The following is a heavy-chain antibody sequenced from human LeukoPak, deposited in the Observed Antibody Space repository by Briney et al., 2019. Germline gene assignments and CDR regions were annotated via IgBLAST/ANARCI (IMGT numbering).Heavy chain of an antibody. CDR1: GGSISSSSSY. V-gene: IGHV4-39*01. Sequence: PSETLSLTCTVSGGSISSSSSYWGWIRQPPGKGLDWIGSIYYGGSTYDNPSLKSRVTTSVDTSKNQFSLKLSSVTAADTAVYYCASVGTSTGTFDYWGQGTLVTVSS. D-gene: IGHD2-2*01. CDR2: IYYGGST. CDR3: ASVGTSTGTFDY. J-gene: IGHJ4*02.